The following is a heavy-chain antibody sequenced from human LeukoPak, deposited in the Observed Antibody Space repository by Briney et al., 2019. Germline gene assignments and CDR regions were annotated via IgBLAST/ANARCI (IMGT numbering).Heavy chain of an antibody. J-gene: IGHJ3*02. CDR1: GGTFSSYA. D-gene: IGHD3-22*01. CDR3: ARARQPYYYDSSGPYPLDAFDI. Sequence: SVKVSCMASGGTFSSYAISWVRQAPGQGLEWMGRIIPILGIANYAQKFQGRVTITADKSTSTAYMELSSLRSEDTAVYYCARARQPYYYDSSGPYPLDAFDIWGQGTMVAVSS. CDR2: IIPILGIA. V-gene: IGHV1-69*04.